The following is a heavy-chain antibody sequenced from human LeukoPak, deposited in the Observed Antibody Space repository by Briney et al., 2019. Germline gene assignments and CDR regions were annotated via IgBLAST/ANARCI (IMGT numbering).Heavy chain of an antibody. CDR3: AREMRILWFGELWFYAFDI. CDR2: ISSSGSTI. Sequence: PGGSLRLSCAASGFTFSDYYMSWIRQAPGKGLEWVSYISSSGSTIYYADSVKGRFTISRYNAKNSLYLQMNSLRAEDTAVYYCAREMRILWFGELWFYAFDIWGQGTMVTVSS. D-gene: IGHD3-10*01. J-gene: IGHJ3*02. V-gene: IGHV3-11*01. CDR1: GFTFSDYY.